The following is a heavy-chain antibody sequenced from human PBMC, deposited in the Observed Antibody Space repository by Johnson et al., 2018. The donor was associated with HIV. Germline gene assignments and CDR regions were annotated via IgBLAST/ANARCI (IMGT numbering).Heavy chain of an antibody. CDR2: IRQDGIEK. CDR1: GFSFSTNW. CDR3: ASSQGSGEGAFDI. V-gene: IGHV3-7*05. Sequence: VQLVESGGGLVHPGGSLRLSCAASGFSFSTNWMTWVRQAPGKGLEWVASIRQDGIEKYYVDSVKGRFTISRDNAKNSLFLQMKSLRAEDTAVYYCASSQGSGEGAFDIWGQGTMVTVSS. J-gene: IGHJ3*02.